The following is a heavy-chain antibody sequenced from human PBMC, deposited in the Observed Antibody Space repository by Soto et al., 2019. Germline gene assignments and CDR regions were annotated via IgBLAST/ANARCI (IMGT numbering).Heavy chain of an antibody. CDR3: ARSVEGHFDY. J-gene: IGHJ4*02. Sequence: EVQLVESGGGLVQPGGSLRLSCAASGFRFSIYRMNWVRQAPGKGLEWSAYITSDTNTIKYADSVKGRFTISRDNAKNSVYLHMNSLRDEDTAVYYCARSVEGHFDYWGQGTVVTVAS. CDR1: GFRFSIYR. V-gene: IGHV3-48*02. D-gene: IGHD6-19*01. CDR2: ITSDTNTI.